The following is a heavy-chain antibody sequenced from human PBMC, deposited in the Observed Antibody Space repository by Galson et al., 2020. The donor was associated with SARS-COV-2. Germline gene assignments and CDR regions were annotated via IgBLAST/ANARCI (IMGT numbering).Heavy chain of an antibody. J-gene: IGHJ4*02. CDR1: GGSISSSSYY. V-gene: IGHV4-39*01. Sequence: SETLSLTCTVSGGSISSSSYYWGWIRQPPGKGLEWIGSIYYSGSTYYNPSLKSRVTISVDTSKNQFSLKLSSVTAADTAVYYCARHYDILTGYYTQWDYWGQGTLVTVSS. CDR3: ARHYDILTGYYTQWDY. D-gene: IGHD3-9*01. CDR2: IYYSGST.